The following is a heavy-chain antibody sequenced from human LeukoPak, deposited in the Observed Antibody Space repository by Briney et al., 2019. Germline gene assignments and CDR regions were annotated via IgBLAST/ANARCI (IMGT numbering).Heavy chain of an antibody. CDR3: TRGDRGYAESLY. J-gene: IGHJ4*02. CDR2: IKEDGNED. D-gene: IGHD5-12*01. CDR1: GFSFREHW. V-gene: IGHV3-7*02. Sequence: PGGSLRLSCTVSGFSFREHWMSWVRQAPGKGLEWVGNIKEDGNEDYYVDSVEGRSVIFRDNAKNSLYLQMHSLRAEDTAVYYCTRGDRGYAESLYWGRGTLVTVSS.